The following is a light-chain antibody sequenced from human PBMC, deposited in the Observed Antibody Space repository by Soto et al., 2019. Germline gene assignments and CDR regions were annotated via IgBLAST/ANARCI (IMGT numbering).Light chain of an antibody. CDR2: GVT. Sequence: QSALTQPASVSGSPGQSITISCTGTSSDVGGYNYVSWYQQHPGKAPKLMIYGVTNRPSGVSNRFSGSKSGNTASPTISGLQAEDEADYYCSSYTSSTTLSVVFGGGTKLTVL. J-gene: IGLJ2*01. CDR3: SSYTSSTTLSVV. CDR1: SSDVGGYNY. V-gene: IGLV2-14*01.